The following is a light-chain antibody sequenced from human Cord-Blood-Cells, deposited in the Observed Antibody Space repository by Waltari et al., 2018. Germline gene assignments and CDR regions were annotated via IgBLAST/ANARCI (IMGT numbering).Light chain of an antibody. CDR2: AAS. CDR1: QSISSY. V-gene: IGKV1-39*01. CDR3: QQSYSTPYT. J-gene: IGKJ2*01. Sequence: DIQMTQSPSSLSASVGDRFTITCRASQSISSYVNWDQQKPGKAPKLLIYAASSLQSGVPSRFSGSGSGTDFTRTISSLQPEDFATYYCQQSYSTPYTFGQGTKLEIK.